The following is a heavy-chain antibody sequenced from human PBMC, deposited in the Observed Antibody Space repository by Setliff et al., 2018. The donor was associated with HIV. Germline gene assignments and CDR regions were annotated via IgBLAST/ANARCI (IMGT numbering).Heavy chain of an antibody. V-gene: IGHV1-18*01. CDR1: GYPFNNFG. CDR3: ATDRTQTGISMVRGRLTDPARYPLDY. D-gene: IGHD3-10*01. J-gene: IGHJ4*02. CDR2: INVYSGDT. Sequence: ASVKVSCKASGYPFNNFGISWVRQAPGQGLEWLAWINVYSGDTNFTQRFQGRVTMTRDASTGTAYMELRNLRSDDTAVYYCATDRTQTGISMVRGRLTDPARYPLDYWGPGTLVTVSS.